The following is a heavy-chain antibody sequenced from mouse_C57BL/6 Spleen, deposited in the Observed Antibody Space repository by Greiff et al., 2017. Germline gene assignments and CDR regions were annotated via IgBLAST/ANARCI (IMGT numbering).Heavy chain of an antibody. J-gene: IGHJ2*01. D-gene: IGHD4-1*01. V-gene: IGHV6-3*01. CDR2: IRLKSDNYAT. Sequence: EVKLEESGGGFVQPGGSMKLSCVASGFTFSNYWMNWVRQSPEKGLEWVAQIRLKSDNYATHYAESVKGRFTISRDDSKSSVYLQMNNLRAEDTGIYYCTVAGTLYYFDYWGQGTTLTVSS. CDR1: GFTFSNYW. CDR3: TVAGTLYYFDY.